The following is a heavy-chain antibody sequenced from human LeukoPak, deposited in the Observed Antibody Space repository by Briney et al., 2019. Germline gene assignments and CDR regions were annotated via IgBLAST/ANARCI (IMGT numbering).Heavy chain of an antibody. V-gene: IGHV3-23*01. D-gene: IGHD2-15*01. J-gene: IGHJ4*02. Sequence: GGSLRLSCAASGFTFSSYAMTWVRQAPGEGLQWVSGISGSGTSAYYADSERGRFTISRDNTKNTLYLQMNSLRAEDTAVYHCAKDKYSPVRSMSEPAYYFDFWGPGTLVTVSS. CDR3: AKDKYSPVRSMSEPAYYFDF. CDR2: ISGSGTSA. CDR1: GFTFSSYA.